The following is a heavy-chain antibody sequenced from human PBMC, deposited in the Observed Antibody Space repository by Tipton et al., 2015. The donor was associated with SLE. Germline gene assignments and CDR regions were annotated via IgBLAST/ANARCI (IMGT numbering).Heavy chain of an antibody. CDR1: GGSFRGYY. V-gene: IGHV4-34*01. CDR2: INHSGST. CDR3: ATTGGLDAFDI. J-gene: IGHJ3*02. Sequence: TLSLTCAVYGGSFRGYYWSWIRQPPGKGLEWIGEINHSGSTNYNPSLKSRVTISVDTSKNQFSLKLSSVTAADTAVYYCATTGGLDAFDIWGQGTMVTVSS. D-gene: IGHD7-27*01.